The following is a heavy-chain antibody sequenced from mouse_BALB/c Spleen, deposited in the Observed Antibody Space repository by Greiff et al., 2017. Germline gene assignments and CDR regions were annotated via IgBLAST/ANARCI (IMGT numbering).Heavy chain of an antibody. CDR1: GFTFSNYW. D-gene: IGHD4-1*01. V-gene: IGHV6-6*02. CDR3: TSQRRLGWFAY. J-gene: IGHJ3*01. Sequence: EVNVEQSGGGLVQPGGSMKLSCVASGFTFSNYWMNWVRQSPEKGLEWVAEIRSKSNNYASHYAESVKGRLTISRDDSKSSVYLQMNNLRAEDAGIYYCTSQRRLGWFAYWGQGTLVTVSA. CDR2: IRSKSNNYAS.